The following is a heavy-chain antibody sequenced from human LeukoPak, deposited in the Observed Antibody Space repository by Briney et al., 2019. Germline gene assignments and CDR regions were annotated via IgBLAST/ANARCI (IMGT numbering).Heavy chain of an antibody. V-gene: IGHV1-69*06. CDR2: IIPIFGTA. CDR1: GGTFSSYA. CDR3: ARGPTSGVRYFDY. J-gene: IGHJ4*02. D-gene: IGHD3-9*01. Sequence: SVKVSCKASGGTFSSYAISWVRQAPGQGLEWMGGIIPIFGTANYAQKFQDRVTITADKSTSTAYMELSSLRSEDTAVYYCARGPTSGVRYFDYWGQGTLVTVSS.